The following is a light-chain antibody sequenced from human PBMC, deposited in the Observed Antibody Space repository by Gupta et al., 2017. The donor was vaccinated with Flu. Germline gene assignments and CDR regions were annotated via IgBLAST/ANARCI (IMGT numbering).Light chain of an antibody. CDR1: SGQTDYA. V-gene: IGLV4-69*01. J-gene: IGLJ3*02. Sequence: VLTQSPSASASLVAAVNLTCTLSSGQTDYAIASHRQQPEKGPRFLMKVNSDGSHPKGDGIPDRFSGASSEADRYLTISILQSEDAADYYCQTWGAGRGVFGGGTKLTVV. CDR2: VNSDGSH. CDR3: QTWGAGRGV.